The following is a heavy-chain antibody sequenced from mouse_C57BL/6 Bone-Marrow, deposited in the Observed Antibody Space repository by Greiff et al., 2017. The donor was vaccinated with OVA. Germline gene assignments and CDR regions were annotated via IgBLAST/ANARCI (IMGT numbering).Heavy chain of an antibody. V-gene: IGHV1-59*01. J-gene: IGHJ3*01. CDR2: IDPSDSYT. CDR1: GYTFTSYW. CDR3: ARPSGTWFAY. Sequence: VQLQQPGAELVRPGTSVKLSCKASGYTFTSYWMHWVKQRPGQGLEWIGVIDPSDSYTNYNQKFKGKATLTVDTSSSTAYMQLSSLTSEDSAVYYCARPSGTWFAYWGQGTLVTVSA. D-gene: IGHD4-1*01.